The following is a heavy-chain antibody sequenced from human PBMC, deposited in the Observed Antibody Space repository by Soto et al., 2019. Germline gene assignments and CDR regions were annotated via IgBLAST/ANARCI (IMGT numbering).Heavy chain of an antibody. CDR2: ISYSEST. D-gene: IGHD3-9*01. CDR1: GGSISSSSYY. Sequence: PSETLSLTCTVPGGSISSSSYYWGWIRQPPGKGLEWVGSISYSESTYYNPSLKSRVTISVDTSKNQFSLKLSSVTAADTAVYYCARQCILNGYYPRAYYFDYWGQATLVTVSS. V-gene: IGHV4-39*01. J-gene: IGHJ4*02. CDR3: ARQCILNGYYPRAYYFDY.